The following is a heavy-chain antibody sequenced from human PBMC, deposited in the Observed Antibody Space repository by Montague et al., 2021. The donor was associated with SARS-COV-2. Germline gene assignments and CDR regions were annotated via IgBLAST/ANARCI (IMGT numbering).Heavy chain of an antibody. CDR2: INPNSGGT. CDR1: GYTFTGYY. J-gene: IGHJ4*02. V-gene: IGHV1-2*04. CDR3: ARREKYGSGCYYYY. Sequence: SVKVSCKASGYTFTGYYMHWVRQAPGQGLEWMGWINPNSGGTNYAQKFQGWVTMTRDTSISTAYMELSRLRFDDTAVYYCARREKYGSGCYYYYWGQGTLVTVSS. D-gene: IGHD3-10*01.